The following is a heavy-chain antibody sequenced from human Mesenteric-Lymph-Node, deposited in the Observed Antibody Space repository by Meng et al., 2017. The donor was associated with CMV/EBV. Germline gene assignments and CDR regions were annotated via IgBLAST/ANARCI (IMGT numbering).Heavy chain of an antibody. CDR1: GYTFTSYY. CDR2: INPSGDST. V-gene: IGHV1-46*01. CDR3: ARVGIITMVRGADYGMDV. D-gene: IGHD3-10*01. Sequence: ASVKVSCKASGYTFTSYYMHWVRQAPGQGLEWMGIINPSGDSTSYAQKFQGRVTMTRDTSTSTVYMELSSLRSEDTAVYYCARVGIITMVRGADYGMDVWGQGTTVTVSS. J-gene: IGHJ6*02.